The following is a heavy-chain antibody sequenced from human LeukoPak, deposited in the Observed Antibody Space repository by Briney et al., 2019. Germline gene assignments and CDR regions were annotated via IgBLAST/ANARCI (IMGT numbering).Heavy chain of an antibody. Sequence: PSETLSLTCTVSSGSISTSNYYWGWVRQPPGKALEWIGNIFYSGSTYYNPSLKSRVTISVDTSKNQFSLKLSSVTAADTAVYYCARLSSSYYYGSMDFGGYYFDYWGQGTLVTVSS. D-gene: IGHD3-10*01. CDR2: IFYSGST. J-gene: IGHJ4*02. V-gene: IGHV4-39*01. CDR1: SGSISTSNYY. CDR3: ARLSSSYYYGSMDFGGYYFDY.